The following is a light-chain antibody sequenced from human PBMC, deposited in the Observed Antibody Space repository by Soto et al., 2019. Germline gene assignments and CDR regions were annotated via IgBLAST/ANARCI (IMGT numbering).Light chain of an antibody. J-gene: IGLJ1*01. CDR1: NIGPRK. V-gene: IGLV3-21*02. Sequence: SYELSQPPSVSLAPGQTARISCGGANIGPRKVHWYQQKPGQAPVLIVYDDSGRPSGIPERFSGSNSGNTATLTISRVEAGDEADYYCQVWNSVSDHPYVFGSGTKVTVL. CDR3: QVWNSVSDHPYV. CDR2: DDS.